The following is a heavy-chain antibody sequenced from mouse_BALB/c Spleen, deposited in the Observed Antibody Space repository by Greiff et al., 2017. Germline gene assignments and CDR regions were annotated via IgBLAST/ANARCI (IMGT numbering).Heavy chain of an antibody. CDR2: IYPGDGDT. Sequence: VQLQQSGAELVRPGSSVKISCKASGYAFSSYWMNWVKQRPGQGLEWIGQIYPGDGDTNYNGKFKGKATLTADKSSSTAYMQLSSLTSEDSAVYFCARYYGYDRDWYFDDWGAGTTVTVSS. D-gene: IGHD2-2*01. CDR3: ARYYGYDRDWYFDD. J-gene: IGHJ1*01. CDR1: GYAFSSYW. V-gene: IGHV1-80*01.